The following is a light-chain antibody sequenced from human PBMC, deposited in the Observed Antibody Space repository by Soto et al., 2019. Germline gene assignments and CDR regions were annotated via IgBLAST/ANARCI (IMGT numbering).Light chain of an antibody. J-gene: IGKJ5*01. Sequence: EIVMTQSPLSLPVTPGEPASISCRSSQSLLQSNGNNYLDWFLQKQGQSPQVLIYLRSNRASGVPDWFSGSGSGTDFTLKIIRVAAEDVGVYYCMQDLQPPITFGQGTRLEIK. V-gene: IGKV2-28*01. CDR2: LRS. CDR1: QSLLQSNGNNY. CDR3: MQDLQPPIT.